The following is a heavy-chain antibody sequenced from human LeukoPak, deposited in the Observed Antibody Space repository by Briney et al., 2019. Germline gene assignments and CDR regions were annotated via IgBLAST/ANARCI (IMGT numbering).Heavy chain of an antibody. CDR2: IIPIFGTA. J-gene: IGHJ4*02. D-gene: IGHD6-19*01. V-gene: IGHV1-69*05. CDR1: GGTFSSYA. Sequence: GSXVKVSFKASGGTFSSYATSWVRQAPGQGLEWMGGIIPIFGTANYAQKFQGRVTITTDESTSTAYMELSSLRSEDTAVYYCARAYSSGWYVDYWGQGTLVTVSS. CDR3: ARAYSSGWYVDY.